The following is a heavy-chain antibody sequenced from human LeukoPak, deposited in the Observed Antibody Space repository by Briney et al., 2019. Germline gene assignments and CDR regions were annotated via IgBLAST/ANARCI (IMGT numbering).Heavy chain of an antibody. CDR2: IYHSGTT. CDR3: ARAVSYSRPFDY. CDR1: GGSISSSNW. Sequence: SETLSLTCAVSGGSISSSNWWSWVRQPPGKGLEWIGEIYHSGTTNYNPSLKSRVTISIDKSKNQFSLKLSSVTAADTAVYYCARAVSYSRPFDYWGQGTLVTVSS. D-gene: IGHD6-13*01. V-gene: IGHV4-4*02. J-gene: IGHJ4*02.